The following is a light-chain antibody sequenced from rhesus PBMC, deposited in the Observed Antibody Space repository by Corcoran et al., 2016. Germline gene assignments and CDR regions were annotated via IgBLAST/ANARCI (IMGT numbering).Light chain of an antibody. Sequence: DIQMTQSPSSLSASVGDRVTIACRASENVNNYLNWYQQKPGKAPKLLIYEASTLQSGVPSRFSGSGCGTNYTFTISSLHPEDVATYYCQHGYGTPWTFGQGTNIEIK. CDR2: EAS. J-gene: IGKJ1*01. V-gene: IGKV1-74*01. CDR1: ENVNNY. CDR3: QHGYGTPWT.